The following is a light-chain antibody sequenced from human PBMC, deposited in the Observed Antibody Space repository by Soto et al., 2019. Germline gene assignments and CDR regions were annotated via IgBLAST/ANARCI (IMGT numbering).Light chain of an antibody. CDR1: SSDVGGYDH. J-gene: IGLJ2*01. CDR3: SSYTSSSTGGL. Sequence: QSALTQPASVSGSPGQSITISCSGTSSDVGGYDHVSWYQHHPGEAPKLMIYEVSYRPSGVSTRFSGSKSGNTASLTISGLQAEDEADYYCSSYTSSSTGGLFCGGTKLTVL. CDR2: EVS. V-gene: IGLV2-14*01.